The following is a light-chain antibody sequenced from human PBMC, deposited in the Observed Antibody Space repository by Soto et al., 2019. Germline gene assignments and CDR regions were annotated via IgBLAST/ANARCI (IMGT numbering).Light chain of an antibody. V-gene: IGLV1-36*01. CDR3: ALWDDSLTGPV. CDR1: SSNIGKNA. CDR2: YDD. Sequence: QAVVTQPPSMSAAPRQRVTISCSGSSSNIGKNAVNWYQQLPGKAPRLLVYYDDLLSSGVSDRFSGSKSGTSASLAISGLQSEDEAYYYCALWDDSLTGPVFGGGTKLTVL. J-gene: IGLJ2*01.